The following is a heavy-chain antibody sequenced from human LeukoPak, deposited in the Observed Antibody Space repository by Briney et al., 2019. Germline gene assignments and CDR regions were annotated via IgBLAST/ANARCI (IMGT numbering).Heavy chain of an antibody. J-gene: IGHJ4*02. Sequence: NAGGSLRLSCAASGFTFSDYSMNWVRQAPGKGLEWVSSISSSTGSIYYADSVKGRFTISRDNAKNSLYLQMNSLRTEDTAVYYCARGGSGNWNAPFDYWGQGTLVTVSS. D-gene: IGHD1-1*01. CDR1: GFTFSDYS. V-gene: IGHV3-21*01. CDR3: ARGGSGNWNAPFDY. CDR2: ISSSTGSI.